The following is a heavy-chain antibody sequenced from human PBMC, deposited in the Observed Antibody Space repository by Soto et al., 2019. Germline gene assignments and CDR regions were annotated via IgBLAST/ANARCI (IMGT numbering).Heavy chain of an antibody. J-gene: IGHJ4*02. V-gene: IGHV3-23*01. CDR2: IRGSGGST. CDR1: GFTFSSYA. D-gene: IGHD1-26*01. Sequence: EVQLLESGGGLVQPGGSLRLSCAASGFTFSSYAMSWVRQAPGKGLEWVSGIRGSGGSTHYADSVKGRFTIARDNSKNTLYLQMNSLRAEDTAVYYCAKDGELLPTGDFDYWGQGTLVTVSS. CDR3: AKDGELLPTGDFDY.